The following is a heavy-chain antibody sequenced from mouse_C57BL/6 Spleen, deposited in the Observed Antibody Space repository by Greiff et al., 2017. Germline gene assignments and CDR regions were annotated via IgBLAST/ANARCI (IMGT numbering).Heavy chain of an antibody. J-gene: IGHJ3*01. Sequence: VKLVESGAELVKPGASVKISCKASGYAFSSYWMNWVKQRPGKGLEWIGQIYPGDGDTNYNGKFKGKATLTADKSSSTAYMQLSSLTSEDSAVYFCAREDYDYAFAYWGQGTLVTVSA. CDR1: GYAFSSYW. V-gene: IGHV1-80*01. CDR3: AREDYDYAFAY. CDR2: IYPGDGDT. D-gene: IGHD2-4*01.